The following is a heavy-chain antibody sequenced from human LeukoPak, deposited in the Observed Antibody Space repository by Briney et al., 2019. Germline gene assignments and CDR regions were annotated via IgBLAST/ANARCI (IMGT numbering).Heavy chain of an antibody. CDR1: DGSISSYY. D-gene: IGHD3-3*01. CDR2: IYYSGST. V-gene: IGHV4-59*01. J-gene: IGHJ3*02. CDR3: ARGVITIFGMVGGAFDI. Sequence: SETLSLTCTVSDGSISSYYWSWIRQPPGKGLEWIGYIYYSGSTNYNPSLKSRVTISVDTSKNQFSLRLSSVTAADTAVYYCARGVITIFGMVGGAFDIWGQGTMVTVSS.